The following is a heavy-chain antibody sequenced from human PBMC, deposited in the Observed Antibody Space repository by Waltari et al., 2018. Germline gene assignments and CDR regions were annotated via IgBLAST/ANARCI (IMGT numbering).Heavy chain of an antibody. CDR2: ISSSSSYI. J-gene: IGHJ4*02. CDR3: ARDFVMVRGTIDY. Sequence: EVQLVESGGGLVKPGGSLRLSCAASGFTFSSYSMNWFRQAPGKGLAWVSSISSSSSYIYYADSVKGRFTISRDNAKNSLYLQMNSLRAEDTAVYYCARDFVMVRGTIDYWGQGTLVTVSS. D-gene: IGHD3-10*01. V-gene: IGHV3-21*01. CDR1: GFTFSSYS.